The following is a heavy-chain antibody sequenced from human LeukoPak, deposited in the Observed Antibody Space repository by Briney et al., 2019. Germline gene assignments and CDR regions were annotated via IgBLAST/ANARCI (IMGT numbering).Heavy chain of an antibody. CDR3: AKDGGLHLYYYYNYMDI. CDR2: IRYDGSYE. CDR1: GFTFNNYG. J-gene: IGHJ6*03. V-gene: IGHV3-30*02. D-gene: IGHD5-24*01. Sequence: PGGSLRLSCAASGFTFNNYGMHRVRQAPGKGLEWVAFIRYDGSYEYYADSVKGRFTISRDNSKTTLYLQMNSLRSEDTAVYYCAKDGGLHLYYYYNYMDIWGKGTTVTVSS.